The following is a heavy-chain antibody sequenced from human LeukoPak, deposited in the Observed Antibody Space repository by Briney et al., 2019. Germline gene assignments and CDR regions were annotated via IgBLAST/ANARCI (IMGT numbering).Heavy chain of an antibody. J-gene: IGHJ2*01. Sequence: GGSLRLSCAASGFTFSSYWMHWVRQAPGKGLVWVSRIQSDGSSTTYADSVKGRFTISRDNAKNTVYLQMNSLKTEDTAVYYCARESGGGVLGYFDLWGRGTLVSVSS. D-gene: IGHD3-10*01. CDR2: IQSDGSST. CDR3: ARESGGGVLGYFDL. V-gene: IGHV3-74*01. CDR1: GFTFSSYW.